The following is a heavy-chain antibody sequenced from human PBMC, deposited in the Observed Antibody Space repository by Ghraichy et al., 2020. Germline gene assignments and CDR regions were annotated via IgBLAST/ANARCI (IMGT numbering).Heavy chain of an antibody. CDR1: GGSISSSSYY. CDR3: ARTELGWLVHAFDI. Sequence: SETLSLTCTVSGGSISSSSYYWGWIRQPPGKGLEWIGSIYYSGSTYYNPSLKSRVTISVDTSKNQFSLKLSSVTAADTAVYYCARTELGWLVHAFDIWGQGAMVTVSS. J-gene: IGHJ3*02. V-gene: IGHV4-39*07. D-gene: IGHD6-19*01. CDR2: IYYSGST.